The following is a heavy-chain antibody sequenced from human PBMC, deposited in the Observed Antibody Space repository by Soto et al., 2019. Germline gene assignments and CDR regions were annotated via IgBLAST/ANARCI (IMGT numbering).Heavy chain of an antibody. CDR3: TTDATDYYGMDV. J-gene: IGHJ6*02. CDR1: VFTFINAW. Sequence: GWSLRLSCASSVFTFINAWMSWVRQAPGKGLEWVGRIKSKTDGGTTDYAAPVKGRFTISRDDSKNTLYLQMNSLKTEDTAVCYCTTDATDYYGMDVWGQGTTVTVSS. V-gene: IGHV3-15*01. D-gene: IGHD2-15*01. CDR2: IKSKTDGGTT.